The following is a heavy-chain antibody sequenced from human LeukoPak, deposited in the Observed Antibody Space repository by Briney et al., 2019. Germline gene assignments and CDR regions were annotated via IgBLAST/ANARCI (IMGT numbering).Heavy chain of an antibody. D-gene: IGHD6-13*01. J-gene: IGHJ4*02. CDR3: ARLSSSWYFVY. CDR1: GGSISSYY. V-gene: IGHV4-4*07. CDR2: IYTTGST. Sequence: SETLSLTCTVSGGSISSYYWSWIRQPAVKGLEWIGRIYTTGSTNYNPSLKSRVTMSVDTSTNQFSLKLSSVTAADTAVYYCARLSSSWYFVYWGQGTLVTVSS.